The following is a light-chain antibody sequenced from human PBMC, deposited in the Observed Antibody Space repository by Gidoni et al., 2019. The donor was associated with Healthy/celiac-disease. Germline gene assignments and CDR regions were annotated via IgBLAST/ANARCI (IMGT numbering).Light chain of an antibody. V-gene: IGKV1-33*01. CDR1: QDISNY. J-gene: IGKJ3*01. CDR2: DSS. CDR3: QQYDNLPPL. Sequence: DIQRTQSPSSLSASVGDRVPITCQASQDISNYLNWYQQKPGKAPKPLIYDSSNLETGVPSRFSGSGSGTDFTFTISSLQPEDIATYYCQQYDNLPPLFGPGTKVDIK.